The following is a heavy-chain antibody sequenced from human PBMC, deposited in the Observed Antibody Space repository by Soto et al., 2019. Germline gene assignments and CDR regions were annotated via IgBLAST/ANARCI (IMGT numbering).Heavy chain of an antibody. J-gene: IGHJ4*02. V-gene: IGHV4-39*01. CDR3: ARQEGFYFDY. Sequence: SETLSLTCTVSGGSISSSSYYWGWIRQPPGKGLEWIGSIYYSGSTYYNPSLKSRVTISVDTSRNQFPLSLSSVTAADTAVYYCARQEGFYFDYWGQGTLVTVSS. CDR2: IYYSGST. CDR1: GGSISSSSYY.